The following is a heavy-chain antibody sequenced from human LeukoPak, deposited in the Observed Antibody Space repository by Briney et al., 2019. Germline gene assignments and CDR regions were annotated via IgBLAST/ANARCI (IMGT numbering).Heavy chain of an antibody. D-gene: IGHD1-26*01. Sequence: ASVKVSCKASGYTFTGYYMHWVRQAPGQGLEWMGRINPNSGGTNYAQKFQGRVTMTRDTSISTAYMELSRLRSDDTAVYYCARERVTGRRGQGGVGDAFDIWGQGTMVTVS. CDR1: GYTFTGYY. CDR2: INPNSGGT. CDR3: ARERVTGRRGQGGVGDAFDI. V-gene: IGHV1-2*06. J-gene: IGHJ3*02.